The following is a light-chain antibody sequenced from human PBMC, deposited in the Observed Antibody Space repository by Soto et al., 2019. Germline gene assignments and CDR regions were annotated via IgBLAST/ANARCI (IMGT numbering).Light chain of an antibody. Sequence: QSALTQPASVSGSPGQSITISCTGTGSDVGGYNYVSWYQQHPGKAPKLLIYEVTNRPSGISSRFSGSKSVNTSSLTISGLQAEDEAHYDCNSYTSTSDHVLFGGGTKVTVL. CDR1: GSDVGGYNY. J-gene: IGLJ3*02. CDR2: EVT. CDR3: NSYTSTSDHVL. V-gene: IGLV2-14*01.